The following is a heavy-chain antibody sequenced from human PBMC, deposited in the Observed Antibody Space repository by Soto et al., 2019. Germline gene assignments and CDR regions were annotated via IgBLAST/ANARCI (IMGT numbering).Heavy chain of an antibody. Sequence: ASVKVSCKASGYTFTSYGISWVRQAPGQGLEWMGWISAYNGNTNYAQKLQGRVTMTTDTSTSTAYMELRSLRYDDTAVYYCARDVDTAMAKVWFDPWGQGSMVTVSS. J-gene: IGHJ5*02. D-gene: IGHD5-18*01. CDR1: GYTFTSYG. CDR2: ISAYNGNT. V-gene: IGHV1-18*04. CDR3: ARDVDTAMAKVWFDP.